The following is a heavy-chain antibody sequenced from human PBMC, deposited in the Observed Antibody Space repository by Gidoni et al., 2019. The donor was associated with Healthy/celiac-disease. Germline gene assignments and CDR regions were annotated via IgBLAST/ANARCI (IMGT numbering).Heavy chain of an antibody. V-gene: IGHV3-23*01. CDR1: GFTFSSYA. CDR3: AKVAYCGGDCYPDAFDI. CDR2: ISGSGGST. J-gene: IGHJ3*02. Sequence: EVQLLESGGGLVQPGGSLRLSCAASGFTFSSYAMSWVRQAPGKGLGGVSAISGSGGSTYYADPVKGRFTISRDNSKNTLYLQMNSLRAEDTAVYYCAKVAYCGGDCYPDAFDIWGQGTMVTVSS. D-gene: IGHD2-21*02.